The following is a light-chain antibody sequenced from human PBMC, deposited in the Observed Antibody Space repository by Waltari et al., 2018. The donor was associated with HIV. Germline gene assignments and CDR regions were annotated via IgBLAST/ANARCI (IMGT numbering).Light chain of an antibody. CDR3: QAWDSDTPKV. J-gene: IGLJ2*01. CDR1: KLGDQY. CDR2: KDG. V-gene: IGLV3-1*01. Sequence: SYELTQPPSVSVSPGQTASIPCSGDKLGDQYACWSQQKPGQSPFMVIYKDGKRPSRIPERFSGFNSGNTATLTFSGTQAMDEADYYCQAWDSDTPKVFGGGTKLTVL.